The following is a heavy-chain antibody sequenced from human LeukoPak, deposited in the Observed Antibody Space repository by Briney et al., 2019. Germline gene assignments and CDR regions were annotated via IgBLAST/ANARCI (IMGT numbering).Heavy chain of an antibody. CDR1: GASISSNNW. D-gene: IGHD5-18*01. Sequence: PSETLSFTGAVSGASISSNNWWIWVRQSPEQGLEWIGEIYHDGSTNYNPSLKSRVTISMDKSKNQLSLKLNFVTAADTAVYYCARDRGGYTYSHDYWGQGTLVTVSS. CDR3: ARDRGGYTYSHDY. CDR2: IYHDGST. J-gene: IGHJ4*02. V-gene: IGHV4-4*02.